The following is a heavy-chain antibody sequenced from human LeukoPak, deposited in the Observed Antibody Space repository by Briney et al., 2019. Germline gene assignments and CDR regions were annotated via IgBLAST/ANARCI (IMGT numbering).Heavy chain of an antibody. CDR3: ARDGDYYDSSGYYRDY. D-gene: IGHD3-22*01. J-gene: IGHJ4*02. CDR2: IYSGGST. Sequence: PGGSLRLSCAASGFTVSSNYMSWVRQAPGKGLEWVSVIYSGGSTYYADSVKGRFTISRDNSKNTLYLQMNSLRAEDTAVYYCARDGDYYDSSGYYRDYWGQGTLVTVSS. V-gene: IGHV3-66*01. CDR1: GFTVSSNY.